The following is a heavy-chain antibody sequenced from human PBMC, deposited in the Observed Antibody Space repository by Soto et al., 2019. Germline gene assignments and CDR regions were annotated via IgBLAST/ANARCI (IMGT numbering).Heavy chain of an antibody. D-gene: IGHD6-13*01. CDR1: GGSISSSSYY. CDR2: IYYSGST. V-gene: IGHV4-39*01. CDR3: ARYEALAAANI. J-gene: IGHJ3*02. Sequence: QLQLQESGPGLVKPSETLSLTCTVSGGSISSSSYYWGWIRQPPGKGLEWIGSIYYSGSTYYNPSLKSRVTISVDTSKNQFSLKLSSVTAADTAVYYCARYEALAAANIWGQGTMVTVSS.